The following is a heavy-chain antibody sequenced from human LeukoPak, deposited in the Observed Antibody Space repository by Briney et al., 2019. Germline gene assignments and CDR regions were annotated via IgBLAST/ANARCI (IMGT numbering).Heavy chain of an antibody. Sequence: GESLKISCKGSGFSFTGHWIGWVRQLPGKGLEWMWIIYGGDSDTRYSPSFQGQVTISADKSITTAYLQWSSLKTSDTAMYYCARPPAAADTLSNWYFDLWGRGTLVTVSS. CDR2: IYGGDSDT. J-gene: IGHJ2*01. V-gene: IGHV5-51*01. CDR3: ARPPAAADTLSNWYFDL. CDR1: GFSFTGHW. D-gene: IGHD6-13*01.